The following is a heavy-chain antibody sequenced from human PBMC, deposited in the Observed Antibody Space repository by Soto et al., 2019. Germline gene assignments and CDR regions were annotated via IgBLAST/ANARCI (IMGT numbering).Heavy chain of an antibody. D-gene: IGHD6-25*01. V-gene: IGHV3-7*01. J-gene: IGHJ6*04. Sequence: GGSLRLSCAASGFMFSRSWMSWVRQAPGKGLEWVANIKQDGSEIYYVDSVKGRFTISRDNAKNSLYLQMNSLRVEDTAVYYCAKDGYWGTGTTVTVSS. CDR2: IKQDGSEI. CDR1: GFMFSRSW. CDR3: AKDGY.